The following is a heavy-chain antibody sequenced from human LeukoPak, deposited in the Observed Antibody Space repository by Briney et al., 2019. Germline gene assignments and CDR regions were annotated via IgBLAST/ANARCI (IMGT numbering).Heavy chain of an antibody. V-gene: IGHV1-8*02. Sequence: GASVKVSCKASGGTFSSYAISWVRQATGQGLEWMGWMNPNSGNTGYAQKFQGRVTMTRNTSISTAYMELSSLRSEDTAVYYCARDILTGYPVDPWGQGTLVTVSS. CDR3: ARDILTGYPVDP. D-gene: IGHD3-9*01. CDR1: GGTFSSYA. CDR2: MNPNSGNT. J-gene: IGHJ5*02.